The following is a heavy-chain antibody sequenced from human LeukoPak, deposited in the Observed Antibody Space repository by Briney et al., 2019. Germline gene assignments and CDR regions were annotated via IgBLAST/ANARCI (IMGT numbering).Heavy chain of an antibody. CDR1: GYTFTSYY. V-gene: IGHV1-46*01. Sequence: GASVKVSCKASGYTFTSYYMHWVRQAPGQGLEWMGIINPSGGSTSYAQKFQGRVTMTRDTSTSTVYMELSSLRSEDTAVYYCARERYDFWSGYYYYMDVWGKGTTVTVSS. CDR3: ARERYDFWSGYYYYMDV. CDR2: INPSGGST. D-gene: IGHD3-3*01. J-gene: IGHJ6*03.